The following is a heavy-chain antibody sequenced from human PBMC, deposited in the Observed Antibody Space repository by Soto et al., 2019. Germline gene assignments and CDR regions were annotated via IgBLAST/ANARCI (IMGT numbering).Heavy chain of an antibody. J-gene: IGHJ4*02. CDR1: GFTLSTYW. Sequence: EVQVVESGGGLVQPGGSLRLSCAASGFTLSTYWMTWVRQAPGKGLEWVANIKQDGSEKYYVDSVKGRFTVSRDNAKDSLYLQMNSLRTEDTAVYYCGTADRGTAGGGTVQWGQGTLVTVSS. CDR3: GTADRGTAGGGTVQ. V-gene: IGHV3-7*01. D-gene: IGHD6-13*01. CDR2: IKQDGSEK.